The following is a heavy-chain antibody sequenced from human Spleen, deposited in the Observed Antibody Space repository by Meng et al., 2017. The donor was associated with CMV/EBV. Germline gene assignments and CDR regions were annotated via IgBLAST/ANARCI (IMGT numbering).Heavy chain of an antibody. D-gene: IGHD1-26*01. V-gene: IGHV4/OR15-8*01. CDR3: ASRHSETYAF. J-gene: IGHJ4*02. CDR2: IYNSGSP. Sequence: ESLKISCAASGCTFNVYWMSWVRQPPGKGLGWIGEIYNSGSPNYNPSLKSRVTISVDKSKNQFSLSLSSVTAADTAVYYCASRHSETYAFWGQGTLVTVSS. CDR1: GCTFNVYW.